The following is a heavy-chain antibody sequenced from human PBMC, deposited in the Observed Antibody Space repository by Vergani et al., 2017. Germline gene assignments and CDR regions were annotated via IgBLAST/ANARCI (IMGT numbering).Heavy chain of an antibody. CDR1: GGSFSGYY. Sequence: QVQLQQWGPGLLKPSETLSLTCAVYGGSFSGYYWSWIRQPPGRGLEWIGEINHSGSTNYNPSLKRRFTISVDTSKNQFSLKLSSVTAADTAVYYCARSAGSKGDNWVDPGGQGTLVTGSS. CDR2: INHSGST. J-gene: IGHJ5*02. D-gene: IGHD1-26*01. V-gene: IGHV4-34*01. CDR3: ARSAGSKGDNWVDP.